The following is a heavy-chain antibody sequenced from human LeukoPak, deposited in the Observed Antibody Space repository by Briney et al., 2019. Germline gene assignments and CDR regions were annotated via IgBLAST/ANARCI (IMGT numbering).Heavy chain of an antibody. V-gene: IGHV3-21*01. Sequence: KSGGSLRLSCTVSEISFNNYNMDWVRQAPGKGLEWVSSISASSTYIYYADSVKGRFTISRDNAKNSLYLQMNSLRTEDTAVYYCAREGGTGIGIYPLEYWGQGALVTVSS. CDR1: EISFNNYN. CDR3: AREGGTGIGIYPLEY. CDR2: ISASSTYI. D-gene: IGHD1-14*01. J-gene: IGHJ4*02.